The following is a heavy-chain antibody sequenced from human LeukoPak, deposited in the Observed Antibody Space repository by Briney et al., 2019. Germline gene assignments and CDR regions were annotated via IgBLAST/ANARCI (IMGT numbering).Heavy chain of an antibody. J-gene: IGHJ5*02. Sequence: SSETLSLTCTVSGGSISSTTDYWGWIPQPPGQGLEWIGSISYSRTTHYNPSLKSRVTISVDTSKNQFSLNLKSGPVADKAGYYCARPGGGYCSAGSCSAHWFDPWGQGTLVAVSS. D-gene: IGHD2-15*01. CDR2: ISYSRTT. CDR1: GGSISSTTDY. V-gene: IGHV4-39*01. CDR3: ARPGGGYCSAGSCSAHWFDP.